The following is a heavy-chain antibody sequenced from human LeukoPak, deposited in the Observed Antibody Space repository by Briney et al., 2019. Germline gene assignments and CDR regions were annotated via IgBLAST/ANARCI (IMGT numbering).Heavy chain of an antibody. D-gene: IGHD2-21*02. CDR2: NSGSGGST. CDR1: GFTFSSYG. CDR3: ARDNRDWAFDY. Sequence: GGSLRLSCAASGFTFSSYGMSWVRQAPGKGLEWVSANSGSGGSTHYADSVKGRFTISRDNSKNTLVLQMNSLRSEDTAVYFCARDNRDWAFDYWGQGTLVTVSS. V-gene: IGHV3-23*01. J-gene: IGHJ4*02.